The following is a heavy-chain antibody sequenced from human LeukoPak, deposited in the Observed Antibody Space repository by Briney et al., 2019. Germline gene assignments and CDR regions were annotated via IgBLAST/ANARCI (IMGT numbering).Heavy chain of an antibody. Sequence: GGSLRLSCAASGFTFSSYGMHWVRQAPGKGPEWVAVISYDGSNKYYADSVKGRFTISRDNSKNTLYLQMNSLRAEDTAVYYCAKLTTNFDYWGQGTLVTVSS. V-gene: IGHV3-30*18. CDR3: AKLTTNFDY. CDR2: ISYDGSNK. D-gene: IGHD4-11*01. J-gene: IGHJ4*02. CDR1: GFTFSSYG.